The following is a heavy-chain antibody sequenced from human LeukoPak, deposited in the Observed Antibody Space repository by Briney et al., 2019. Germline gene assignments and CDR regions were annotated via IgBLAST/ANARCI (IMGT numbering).Heavy chain of an antibody. Sequence: GGSLRLSCAASGFTFSTYWMSWVRQAPGKGLEWVANIKQDGSEKYYVDSVKGRFTISRDNAKNSLYLQMNTLRPEDTAVYYCANTHGYNIVVVPAAKVYYYGMDVWGQGTTVTVSS. CDR3: ANTHGYNIVVVPAAKVYYYGMDV. J-gene: IGHJ6*02. CDR2: IKQDGSEK. V-gene: IGHV3-7*01. D-gene: IGHD2-2*01. CDR1: GFTFSTYW.